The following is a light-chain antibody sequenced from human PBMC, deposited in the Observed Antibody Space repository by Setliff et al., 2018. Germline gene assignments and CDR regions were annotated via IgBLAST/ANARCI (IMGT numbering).Light chain of an antibody. J-gene: IGLJ1*01. CDR2: QDR. CDR3: QAWDSSTDV. Sequence: SYELTQPPSVSVSPGQEASITCSGDKLGDKFVSWYQQKSDQSPVLVIYQDRQRPSGIPERFSGSTSRNTATLTISGTQAMDEADYYCQAWDSSTDVVGTGTKVTVL. CDR1: KLGDKF. V-gene: IGLV3-1*01.